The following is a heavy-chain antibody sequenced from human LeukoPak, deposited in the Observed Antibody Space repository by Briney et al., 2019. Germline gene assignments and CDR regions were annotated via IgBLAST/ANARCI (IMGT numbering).Heavy chain of an antibody. CDR1: GFTFSSYS. Sequence: GGSLRPSCAASGFTFSSYSMNWVRQAPGKGLEWVSYISSSSSTIYYADSVKGRFTISRDNAKNSLYLQMNSLRDEDTAVYYCARGYCSGGSCYSNWFDPWGQGTLVTVSS. CDR2: ISSSSSTI. J-gene: IGHJ5*02. CDR3: ARGYCSGGSCYSNWFDP. V-gene: IGHV3-48*02. D-gene: IGHD2-15*01.